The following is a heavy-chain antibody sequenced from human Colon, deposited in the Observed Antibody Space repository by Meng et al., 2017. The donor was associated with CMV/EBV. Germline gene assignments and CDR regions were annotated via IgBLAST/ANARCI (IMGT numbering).Heavy chain of an antibody. J-gene: IGHJ3*02. CDR1: GYSVSSGYY. CDR3: ARGFRAAVLTAAFDI. CDR2: FYRSGNT. Sequence: SETLSLTCTVSGYSVSSGYYWGWIRQPPGKGLEWIGTFYRSGNTYYNPSLESRVTISVDTSKNQFSLMLSAVTAPDTAVYFCARGFRAAVLTAAFDIWGHGTMVTVSS. V-gene: IGHV4-38-2*02. D-gene: IGHD4/OR15-4a*01.